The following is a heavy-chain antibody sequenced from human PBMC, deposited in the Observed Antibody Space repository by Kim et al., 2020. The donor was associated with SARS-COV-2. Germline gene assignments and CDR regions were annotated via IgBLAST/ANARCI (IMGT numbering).Heavy chain of an antibody. J-gene: IGHJ4*02. V-gene: IGHV3-7*03. D-gene: IGHD2-21*02. CDR3: ARDGEYCGGDCPNTG. Sequence: DSVKGRFTISRDNAKNSLYLQMNGLGAEDTAVYYCARDGEYCGGDCPNTGWGQGTLVTVSS.